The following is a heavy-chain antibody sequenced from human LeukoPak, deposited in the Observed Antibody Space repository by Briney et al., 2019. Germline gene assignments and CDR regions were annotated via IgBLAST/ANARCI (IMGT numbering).Heavy chain of an antibody. CDR1: GGTFSSYA. CDR3: ARSRNQYYYDSSGLGHYYFDY. J-gene: IGHJ4*02. D-gene: IGHD3-22*01. V-gene: IGHV1-69*05. CDR2: IIPIFGTA. Sequence: SVKVSCKASGGTFSSYAISWVRQAPGQGLEWMGGIIPIFGTANYAQKFQGRVTITTDESTSTAYMELSSLRSEDTAVYYCARSRNQYYYDSSGLGHYYFDYWGQGTLVTVSS.